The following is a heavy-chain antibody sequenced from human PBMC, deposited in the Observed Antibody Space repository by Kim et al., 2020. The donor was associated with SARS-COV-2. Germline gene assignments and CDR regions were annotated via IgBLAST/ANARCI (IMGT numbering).Heavy chain of an antibody. Sequence: SQTLSLTCAISGDSVSSNSGTWDWIRQSPSRGLEWLGRTYFRSKWYFDYANSVKSRLTIKSDAAKNQVSLQLNSVTPEDTAVYYCVRRIEERLVVWGQGAAVTVSS. CDR3: VRRIEERLVV. CDR1: GDSVSSNSGT. D-gene: IGHD1-26*01. CDR2: TYFRSKWYF. V-gene: IGHV6-1*01. J-gene: IGHJ6*02.